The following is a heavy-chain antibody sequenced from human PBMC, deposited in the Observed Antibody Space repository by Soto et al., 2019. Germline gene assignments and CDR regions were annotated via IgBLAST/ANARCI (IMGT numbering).Heavy chain of an antibody. CDR3: AKGAGSDSGRY. D-gene: IGHD3-10*01. CDR1: GFTFSSYA. Sequence: EVQLLESGGGLVQPGGSLRLSCAASGFTFSSYAMNWVRQAPGQGLEWVSGISDSGTNTYYADSVKGRFTISRDNSRNMGYLQMDSLRADDTAVFYCAKGAGSDSGRYWGQGTLVTVSS. CDR2: ISDSGTNT. J-gene: IGHJ4*02. V-gene: IGHV3-23*01.